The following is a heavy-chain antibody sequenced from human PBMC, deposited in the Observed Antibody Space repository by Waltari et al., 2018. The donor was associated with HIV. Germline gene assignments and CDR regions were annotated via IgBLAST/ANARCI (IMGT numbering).Heavy chain of an antibody. V-gene: IGHV3-21*06. J-gene: IGHJ4*02. Sequence: EVQLVESGGGLVKPGGSLRLSCAASGFIFSSYSMNLVRQAPGKGLEWVSSISTTSGYIYYADSVKGRFTISRDNAKNSLFLLMSSLKAEDTAVYYCARVSRPRIAVAGTDFWGQGTLVTVSS. CDR1: GFIFSSYS. CDR3: ARVSRPRIAVAGTDF. CDR2: ISTTSGYI. D-gene: IGHD6-19*01.